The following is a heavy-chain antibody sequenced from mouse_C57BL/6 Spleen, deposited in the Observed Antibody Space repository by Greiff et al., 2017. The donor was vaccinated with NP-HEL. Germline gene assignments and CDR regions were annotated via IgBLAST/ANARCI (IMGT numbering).Heavy chain of an antibody. V-gene: IGHV1-69*01. D-gene: IGHD1-1*01. J-gene: IGHJ2*01. CDR2: IDPSDSYT. CDR3: ARGGLLRIFDY. Sequence: VQLQQSGAELVMPGASVKLSCKASGYTFTSYWMHWVKQRPGQGLEWIGEIDPSDSYTNYNQKFKGKSTLTVDKSSSTAYMQLSSLTSEDSAVYYCARGGLLRIFDYWGRGTTLTVSS. CDR1: GYTFTSYW.